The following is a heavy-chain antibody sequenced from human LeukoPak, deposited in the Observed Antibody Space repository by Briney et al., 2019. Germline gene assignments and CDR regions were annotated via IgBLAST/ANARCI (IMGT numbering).Heavy chain of an antibody. D-gene: IGHD2-21*02. J-gene: IGHJ4*02. Sequence: GSLRLSCAASGFTFSSYEMNWVRQAPGKGLEWVSYISSSGSTIYYADSVKGRFTISRDNAKNSLYLQMNSLRAEDTAVYYCARRYCGGDCYSDYWGQGTLVTVSS. CDR3: ARRYCGGDCYSDY. CDR2: ISSSGSTI. V-gene: IGHV3-48*03. CDR1: GFTFSSYE.